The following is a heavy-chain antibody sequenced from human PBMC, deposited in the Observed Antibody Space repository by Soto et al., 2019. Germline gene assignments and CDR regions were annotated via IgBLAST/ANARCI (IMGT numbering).Heavy chain of an antibody. CDR2: ISAHNGNT. CDR1: GYTFTSYG. V-gene: IGHV1-18*01. D-gene: IGHD1-1*01. J-gene: IGHJ4*02. CDR3: ARGRYGDY. Sequence: QVHLVQSGAEGKKPGASVKVSCKASGYTFTSYGITWVRQAPGQGLEWMGWISAHNGNTDYAQKLEGRVIVTRNNSTSTAYMGLRSLRSDDTAVYFCARGRYGDYWGQGALVTVSS.